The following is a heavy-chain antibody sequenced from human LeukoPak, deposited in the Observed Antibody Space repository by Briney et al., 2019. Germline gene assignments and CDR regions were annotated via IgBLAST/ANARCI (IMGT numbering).Heavy chain of an antibody. Sequence: ASVKVSCKASGGTFSSYAISWVRQAPGQGLEWMGGTIPIFGTANYAQKFQGRVTITADESTSTAYMELSSLRSEDTAVYYCARSSYDYGDYNFDYWGQGTLVTVSS. CDR3: ARSSYDYGDYNFDY. J-gene: IGHJ4*02. CDR1: GGTFSSYA. CDR2: TIPIFGTA. D-gene: IGHD4-17*01. V-gene: IGHV1-69*13.